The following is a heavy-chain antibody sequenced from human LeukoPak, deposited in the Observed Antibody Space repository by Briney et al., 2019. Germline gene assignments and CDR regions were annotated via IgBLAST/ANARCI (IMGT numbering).Heavy chain of an antibody. CDR1: GGSFSGYY. D-gene: IGHD6-6*01. V-gene: IGHV4-34*01. Sequence: SETLSLTCAVYGGSFSGYYWSWIRQPPGKGLEWIGEIHHSGSTNYNPSLKSRVTISVDTSKNQFSLKLSSVTAADTAVYYCARFRGDYSSSSSDYWGQGTLVTVSS. CDR2: IHHSGST. CDR3: ARFRGDYSSSSSDY. J-gene: IGHJ4*02.